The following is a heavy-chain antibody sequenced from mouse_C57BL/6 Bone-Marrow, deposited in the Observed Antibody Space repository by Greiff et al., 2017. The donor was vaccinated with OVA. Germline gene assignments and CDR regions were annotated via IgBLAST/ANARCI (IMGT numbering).Heavy chain of an antibody. J-gene: IGHJ4*01. CDR1: EYEFPSHD. V-gene: IGHV5-2*01. CDR2: INSDGGST. CDR3: ARVGYYGSSYEGYAMDY. Sequence: EVHLVESGGGLVQPGESLKLSCESNEYEFPSHDMSWVRKTPEKRLELVAAINSDGGSTYYPDTMERRFIISRDNTKKTLYLQMSSLRSEDTALYYCARVGYYGSSYEGYAMDYWGQGTSVTVSS. D-gene: IGHD1-1*01.